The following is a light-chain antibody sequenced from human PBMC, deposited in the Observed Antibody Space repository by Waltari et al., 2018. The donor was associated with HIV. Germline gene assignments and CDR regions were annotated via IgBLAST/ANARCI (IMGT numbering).Light chain of an antibody. CDR3: HQYFNTPLT. CDR1: QSVFYSSNNKDY. CDR2: WAS. Sequence: IVMTQSPDSLSVSLGGRATIKCTSSQSVFYSSNNKDYLAWYQVRPGQPPNLLIYWASTRESGVPDRFSGSGSGTNFTLTITSLQAEDVATYYCHQYFNTPLTFGGGTTVEI. J-gene: IGKJ4*01. V-gene: IGKV4-1*01.